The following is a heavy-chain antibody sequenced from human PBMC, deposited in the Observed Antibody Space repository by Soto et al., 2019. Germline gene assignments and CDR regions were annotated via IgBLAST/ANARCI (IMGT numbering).Heavy chain of an antibody. V-gene: IGHV3-7*03. J-gene: IGHJ6*02. CDR3: ARASPAEFFYFGLDV. CDR1: GFPLSKFW. Sequence: EVHVVESGGGLVQPGGSLRLSCVGSGFPLSKFWMAWVRQAPGKGLEWVSMIRQDGSEDSYADSVKGRFTISRDNTENSVFLQMNGLGDEDTAVYYCARASPAEFFYFGLDVWGQGTTVTVSS. CDR2: IRQDGSED.